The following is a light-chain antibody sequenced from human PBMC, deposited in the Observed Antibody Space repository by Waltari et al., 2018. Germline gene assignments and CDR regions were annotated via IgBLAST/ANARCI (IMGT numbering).Light chain of an antibody. CDR2: SAS. V-gene: IGKV1-12*01. J-gene: IGKJ1*01. CDR1: QNIGSW. Sequence: DIQMTQSPSFVSAFVGDRVTISFRASQNIGSWLAWYQQKPGQAPKLLIYSASSVQSGVPSRFSGTGSGTDFTLTISSLQPEDFATYYCQQANNFPRTFGQGTKVEI. CDR3: QQANNFPRT.